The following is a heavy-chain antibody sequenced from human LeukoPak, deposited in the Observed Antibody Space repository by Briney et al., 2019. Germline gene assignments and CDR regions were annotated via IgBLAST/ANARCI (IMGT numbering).Heavy chain of an antibody. Sequence: ASVNVSFKTSGYTFTSYGVSWVRQAPGQRLEWMGWISTYNYNTNYAQKVRGRVTLTKDTSTSTVYMELRSLRFDDTAIYYCARQVDTSMALPDYWGEGTLVAVSS. D-gene: IGHD5-18*01. V-gene: IGHV1-18*01. CDR3: ARQVDTSMALPDY. J-gene: IGHJ4*02. CDR2: ISTYNYNT. CDR1: GYTFTSYG.